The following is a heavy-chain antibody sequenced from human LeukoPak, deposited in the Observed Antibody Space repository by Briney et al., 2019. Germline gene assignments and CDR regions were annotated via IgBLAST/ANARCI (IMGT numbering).Heavy chain of an antibody. CDR3: ARGSGYSYGPALDY. J-gene: IGHJ4*02. V-gene: IGHV4-34*01. CDR1: GGSIGSNY. Sequence: KPSETLSLTCTVSGGSIGSNYWTWIRQPPGKGLEWIGEINHSGSTNYNPSLKSRVTISVDTSKNQFSLKLSSVTAADTAVYYCARGSGYSYGPALDYWGQGTLVTVSS. D-gene: IGHD5-18*01. CDR2: INHSGST.